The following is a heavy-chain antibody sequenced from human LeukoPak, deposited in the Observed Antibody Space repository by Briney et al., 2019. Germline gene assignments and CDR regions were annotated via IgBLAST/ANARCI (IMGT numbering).Heavy chain of an antibody. CDR1: RFTFSSYW. J-gene: IGHJ3*02. Sequence: GGCLRLSCAASRFTFSSYWMHWVRQAPGKGLVWVSRINSDGSSTTYADSVKGRFTISRDNAKNTLYLQMNSLRAEDTAVYYCARTIGSKNAFDIWGQGTMVTVSS. D-gene: IGHD1-26*01. CDR3: ARTIGSKNAFDI. V-gene: IGHV3-74*01. CDR2: INSDGSST.